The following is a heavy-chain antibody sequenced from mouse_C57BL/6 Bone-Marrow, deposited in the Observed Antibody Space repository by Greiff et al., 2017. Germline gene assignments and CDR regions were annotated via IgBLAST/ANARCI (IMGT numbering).Heavy chain of an antibody. V-gene: IGHV1-64*01. CDR3: ARAYTAVGDGY. CDR2: IHPNSGST. Sequence: QVQLQQPGAELVKPGASVKLSCKASGYTFTSYWMHWVKQRPGQGLEWIGMIHPNSGSTNYNEKFKSKATLTVDKSSSTAYMQLSSLTSEDSAVYYCARAYTAVGDGYWGQGTTLTVSS. D-gene: IGHD1-2*01. CDR1: GYTFTSYW. J-gene: IGHJ2*01.